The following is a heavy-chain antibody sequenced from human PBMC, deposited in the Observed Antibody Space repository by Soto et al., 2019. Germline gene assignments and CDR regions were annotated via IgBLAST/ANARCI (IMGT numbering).Heavy chain of an antibody. Sequence: GGSLRLSCAASGFTFSSYAMSWVRQAPGKGLEWVSAISGSGGSTYYADSVKGRFTTSRDNSKNTLYLQMNSLRAEDTAVYYCARDSGSGSYWGYYYYYYGMDVWGQGTTVTVSS. V-gene: IGHV3-23*01. CDR2: ISGSGGST. D-gene: IGHD3-10*01. CDR1: GFTFSSYA. J-gene: IGHJ6*02. CDR3: ARDSGSGSYWGYYYYYYGMDV.